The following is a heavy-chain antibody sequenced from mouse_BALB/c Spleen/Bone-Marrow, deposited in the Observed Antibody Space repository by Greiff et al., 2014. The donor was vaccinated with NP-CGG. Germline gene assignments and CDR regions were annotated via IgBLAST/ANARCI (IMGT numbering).Heavy chain of an antibody. CDR1: GFTFTRYT. J-gene: IGHJ4*01. CDR2: IIPNSGYS. Sequence: VQLQQSGAELARPGASVKMSCPASGFTFTRYTMHWEKKRPGQGLEWIGYIIPNSGYSNYNQKFKDKATLTADKSSSTAYMQLSSLTSEDSAVYYCTIRYYAMDYWGQGTSVTVSS. V-gene: IGHV1-4*01. CDR3: TIRYYAMDY.